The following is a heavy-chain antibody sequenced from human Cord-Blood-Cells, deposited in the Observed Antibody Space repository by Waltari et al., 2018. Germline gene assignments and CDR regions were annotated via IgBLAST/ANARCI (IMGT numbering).Heavy chain of an antibody. J-gene: IGHJ3*02. V-gene: IGHV3-53*01. CDR3: ARDRSYSGDDSRAFDI. Sequence: EVQLVESGGGLIQPGGSLRLSCAASGFTVSSNYMSWVRQAPGKGLEWVSVIYSGGSTYYADSVKGRFTISRDNSKNTLYLQMNSLRAEDTAVYYCARDRSYSGDDSRAFDIWGQGTMVTVSS. CDR1: GFTVSSNY. D-gene: IGHD4-4*01. CDR2: IYSGGST.